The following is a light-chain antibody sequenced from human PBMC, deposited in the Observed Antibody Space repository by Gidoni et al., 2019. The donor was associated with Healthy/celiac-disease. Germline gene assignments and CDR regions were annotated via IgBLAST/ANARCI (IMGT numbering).Light chain of an antibody. Sequence: EIVLTPSPATLSLSPGERATLSCRASQSVSSYLAWYQQKPGQAPRLLIYDASNRAPGIPARFSGSGSGTDFTLTISSLEPEDFAVYYCQQRSNPLTFXGXTKVEIK. J-gene: IGKJ4*01. CDR2: DAS. CDR1: QSVSSY. CDR3: QQRSNPLT. V-gene: IGKV3-11*01.